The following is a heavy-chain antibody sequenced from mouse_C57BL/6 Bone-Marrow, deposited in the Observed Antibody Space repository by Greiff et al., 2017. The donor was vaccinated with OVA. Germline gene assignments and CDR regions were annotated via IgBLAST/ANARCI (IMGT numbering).Heavy chain of an antibody. J-gene: IGHJ3*01. Sequence: EVQRVESGGGLVQPGGSLSLSCAASGFTFTDYYMSWVRQPPGKALEWLGFIRNKANGYTTEYSASVKGRFTISRDNSQSILYLQMNALRAEDSATYYCARYNDTGSLAYWGQGTLVTVSA. CDR2: IRNKANGYTT. CDR3: ARYNDTGSLAY. D-gene: IGHD3-1*01. V-gene: IGHV7-3*01. CDR1: GFTFTDYY.